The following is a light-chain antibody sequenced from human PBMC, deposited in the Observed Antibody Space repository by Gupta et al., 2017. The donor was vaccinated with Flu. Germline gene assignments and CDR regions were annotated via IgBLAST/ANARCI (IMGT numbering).Light chain of an antibody. Sequence: HLVLTQSPSASASLGSSVEPTCPLSSGPSSYAIAWHRQQQEKGPRYLMKLNSDGSHSKGDGSPDRFSGSSSGAERDLTISRFQYEDEVDYDRQTGGTGIVVFGGGTKLTVL. CDR3: QTGGTGIVV. CDR2: LNSDGSH. CDR1: SGPSSYA. J-gene: IGLJ2*01. V-gene: IGLV4-69*01.